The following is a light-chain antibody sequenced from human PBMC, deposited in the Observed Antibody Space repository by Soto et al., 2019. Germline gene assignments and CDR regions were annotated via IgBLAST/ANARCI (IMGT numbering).Light chain of an antibody. CDR3: NSYVGTITLFV. Sequence: QSALTQPASVSGSPGQSVTISCTGTSSDVGAYKYVSWYQQHPGKAPKLMIYEVSNRPSGVSTRFSGSKSGNTASLTVSGLQDDDDANYDGNSYVGTITLFVFGTGTKVT. CDR2: EVS. V-gene: IGLV2-14*01. CDR1: SSDVGAYKY. J-gene: IGLJ1*01.